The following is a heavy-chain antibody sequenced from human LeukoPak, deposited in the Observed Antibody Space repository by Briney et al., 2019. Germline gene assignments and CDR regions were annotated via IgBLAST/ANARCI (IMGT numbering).Heavy chain of an antibody. Sequence: TGGSLRLSCAAFGFTFSSYAMSWVRQAPGKGLEWVSAISGSGGSTYYADSVKGRFTISRDNSKNTLYLQMNSLRAEDTAVYYCAKTPGVFFWDYYFDYWGQGTLVTVSS. V-gene: IGHV3-23*01. CDR3: AKTPGVFFWDYYFDY. CDR2: ISGSGGST. D-gene: IGHD3-3*01. CDR1: GFTFSSYA. J-gene: IGHJ4*02.